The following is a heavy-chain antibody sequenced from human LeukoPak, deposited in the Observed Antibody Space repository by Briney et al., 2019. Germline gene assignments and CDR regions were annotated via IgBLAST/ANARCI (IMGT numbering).Heavy chain of an antibody. D-gene: IGHD6-19*01. CDR3: ARHLAVAGNNYFGMDV. J-gene: IGHJ6*02. V-gene: IGHV4-59*08. Sequence: SETLSLTCTVSGGSISSYYGSWIRQPPGKGLEWIGYIYYSGSTNYNPSLKSRDTISVDTSKNQFSLKLNSVTAADTAVYYCARHLAVAGNNYFGMDVWGQGTTVTVSS. CDR1: GGSISSYY. CDR2: IYYSGST.